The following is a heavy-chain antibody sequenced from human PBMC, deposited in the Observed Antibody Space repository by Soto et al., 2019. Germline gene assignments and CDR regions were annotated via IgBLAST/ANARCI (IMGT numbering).Heavy chain of an antibody. CDR1: GYTFTNYG. J-gene: IGHJ6*02. Sequence: ASVKVSCKASGYTFTNYGISWVRQAPGQGLEWMGWINVYNGDTNYAQTFQGRVTMTTDTSTSTAYMELRSLRSDDTAVYYCAREGVAPYYYYGMDVWGQGTPVTVSS. V-gene: IGHV1-18*01. CDR3: AREGVAPYYYYGMDV. CDR2: INVYNGDT. D-gene: IGHD5-12*01.